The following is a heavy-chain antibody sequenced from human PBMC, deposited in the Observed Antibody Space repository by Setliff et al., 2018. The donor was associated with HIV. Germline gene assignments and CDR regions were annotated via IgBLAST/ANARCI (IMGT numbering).Heavy chain of an antibody. V-gene: IGHV1-69*10. CDR2: ILPFLGMG. CDR3: ASPTAIPH. Sequence: SVKVSCKTSGGSFRTSVISWVRQAPGQGLEWVGGILPFLGMGDFAQKFQGRVTITRDTSASTAYMELSSLRPEDTAVYYCASPTAIPHWGQGTLVTVSS. D-gene: IGHD2-21*02. J-gene: IGHJ4*02. CDR1: GGSFRTSV.